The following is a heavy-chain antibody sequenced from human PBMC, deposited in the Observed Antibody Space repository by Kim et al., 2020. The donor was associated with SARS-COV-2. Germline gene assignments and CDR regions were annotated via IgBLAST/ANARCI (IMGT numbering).Heavy chain of an antibody. D-gene: IGHD3-10*01. J-gene: IGHJ6*02. CDR2: INAGNGNT. V-gene: IGHV1-3*01. CDR1: GYTFTSYA. CDR3: AREVITMVRGVIIPYYYDMDD. Sequence: ASVKVSCKASGYTFTSYAMHWVRQAPGQRLERMGWINAGNGNTKYSQKFQGRVTITRDTSASTAYMELSSLRSEDTAVYYCAREVITMVRGVIIPYYYDMDDSGPGTTVTVSS.